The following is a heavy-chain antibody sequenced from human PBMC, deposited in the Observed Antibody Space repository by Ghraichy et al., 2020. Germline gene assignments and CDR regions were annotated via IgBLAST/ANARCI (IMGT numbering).Heavy chain of an antibody. CDR2: IKQDGSEK. CDR1: RFTFSDYW. CDR3: ARDRWALATVTGRESYYYYYGMDV. D-gene: IGHD4-17*01. Sequence: GGSLRLSCAASRFTFSDYWMSWVRHAPGKGLEWVANIKQDGSEKHYVDSVKGRFTISRDNAKNSLYLQMDSLRAEDTAVYYCARDRWALATVTGRESYYYYYGMDVWGQGTTVTVSS. V-gene: IGHV3-7*01. J-gene: IGHJ6*02.